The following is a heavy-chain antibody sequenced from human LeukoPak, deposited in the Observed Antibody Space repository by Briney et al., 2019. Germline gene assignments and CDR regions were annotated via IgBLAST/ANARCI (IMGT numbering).Heavy chain of an antibody. Sequence: GGPLKTPWKAFGYLFTTYSIGWVPQLSGKGLGGMVIIYPGDSGTRYSSSFQGQVTISADKSISTAYLQWSSLKASDTAMYYCARAKMRGGYGGGTFDYWGQGTLVIVSS. CDR2: IYPGDSGT. D-gene: IGHD5-12*01. CDR3: ARAKMRGGYGGGTFDY. CDR1: GYLFTTYS. J-gene: IGHJ4*02. V-gene: IGHV5-51*01.